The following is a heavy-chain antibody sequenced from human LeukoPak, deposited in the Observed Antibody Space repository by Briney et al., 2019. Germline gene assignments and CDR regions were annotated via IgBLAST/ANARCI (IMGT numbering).Heavy chain of an antibody. V-gene: IGHV1-18*01. CDR3: ARDPQDTWMSRMTVTIPLYFDY. J-gene: IGHJ4*02. CDR2: ISAYNGNT. D-gene: IGHD4-17*01. CDR1: GYTFTSYG. Sequence: ASVKVSCKASGYTFTSYGISWVRQAPGQGLEWMRWISAYNGNTNYAQKLQGRVTMTTDTSTSTAYMELRSLRSDDTAVYYCARDPQDTWMSRMTVTIPLYFDYWGQGTLVTVSS.